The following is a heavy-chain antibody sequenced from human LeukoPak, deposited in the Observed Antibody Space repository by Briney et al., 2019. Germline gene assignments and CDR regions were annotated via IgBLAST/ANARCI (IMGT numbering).Heavy chain of an antibody. CDR3: VKDTGRGDF. J-gene: IGHJ4*02. V-gene: IGHV3-30*02. CDR2: LRNDESEI. CDR1: GFIFSNYG. Sequence: GGSLRLSCAASGFIFSNYGMHWVRQAPGKGLEWVAFLRNDESEIFYADSVKGRSTISRDNSKNTLYLQMSSLRDEDTAVYYCVKDTGRGDFWGQGTQVTVSS. D-gene: IGHD1-14*01.